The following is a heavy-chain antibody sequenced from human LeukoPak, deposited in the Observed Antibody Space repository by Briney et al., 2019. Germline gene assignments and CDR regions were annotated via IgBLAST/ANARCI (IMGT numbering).Heavy chain of an antibody. V-gene: IGHV1-46*01. Sequence: GASVKVSCKASGYTVTSHYLNWVRQAPGQGLEWMGIVNPSSGSTSYAQKFQGRVTMTRDTSTSTFYMELSSLRSEDTAVYYCARDLGTSRRFGELVSGWFDPWGQGTLVTVSS. CDR2: VNPSSGST. CDR1: GYTVTSHY. J-gene: IGHJ5*02. CDR3: ARDLGTSRRFGELVSGWFDP. D-gene: IGHD3-10*01.